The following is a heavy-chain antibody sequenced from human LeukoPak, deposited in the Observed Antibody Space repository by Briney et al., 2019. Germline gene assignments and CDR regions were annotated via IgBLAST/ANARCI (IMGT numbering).Heavy chain of an antibody. V-gene: IGHV1-69*06. CDR3: ARTPMDYYYYYYMDV. D-gene: IGHD2-8*01. CDR2: IIPIFGTA. Sequence: SVKVSCKASGGTFSSYAISWVRQAPGQGLEWMGGIIPIFGTANYAQKFQGRVTITADKSTSTAYMELSSLRSEDTAVYYCARTPMDYYYYYYMDVWGKGTTVTVSS. J-gene: IGHJ6*03. CDR1: GGTFSSYA.